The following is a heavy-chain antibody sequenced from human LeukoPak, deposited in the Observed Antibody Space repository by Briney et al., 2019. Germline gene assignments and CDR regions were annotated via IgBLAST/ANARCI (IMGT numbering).Heavy chain of an antibody. CDR2: IYYSGST. D-gene: IGHD3-16*01. Sequence: SETLSLTCTVSGGTINSYYWSWIRQPPGRGLEWIGDIYYSGSTIYNPSLKSRVTISVDTSKNQFSLNLRSVTAADTAVYYCARIDYATFDCWGPGTLVTVSS. CDR1: GGTINSYY. J-gene: IGHJ4*02. V-gene: IGHV4-59*01. CDR3: ARIDYATFDC.